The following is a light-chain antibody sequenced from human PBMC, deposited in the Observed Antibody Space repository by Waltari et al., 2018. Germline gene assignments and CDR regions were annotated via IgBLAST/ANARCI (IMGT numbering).Light chain of an antibody. CDR2: EVT. CDR1: SSDVGTYNL. CDR3: CSYAGSSIPYV. V-gene: IGLV2-23*02. J-gene: IGLJ1*01. Sequence: QSALTQPASVSGSPGQSITISCTGTSSDVGTYNLVSWYKQHPGKAPKLLIYEVTKRPSGVSTRFSGSKSGNTASLTISGLQADDEADYYCCSYAGSSIPYVFGTGTRVTVL.